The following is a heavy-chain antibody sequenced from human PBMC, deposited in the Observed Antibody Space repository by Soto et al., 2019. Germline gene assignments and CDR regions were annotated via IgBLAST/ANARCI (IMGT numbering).Heavy chain of an antibody. V-gene: IGHV4-59*01. J-gene: IGHJ3*02. Sequence: PPETLSLTCTVSGGSISSYYWSWIRQPPGKGLEWIVYIYYSGSTNYNPSLKSRVTISVDTSKNQFSLKLSSVTAADTAVYYCARAIYSYGSGAVAIWGQWPFGTVS. D-gene: IGHD5-18*01. CDR1: GGSISSYY. CDR2: IYYSGST. CDR3: ARAIYSYGSGAVAI.